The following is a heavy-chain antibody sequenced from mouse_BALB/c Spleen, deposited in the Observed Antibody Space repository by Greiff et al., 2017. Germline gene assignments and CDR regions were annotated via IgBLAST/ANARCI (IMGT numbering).Heavy chain of an antibody. CDR1: GFTFSSYG. Sequence: EVKLVESGGDLVKPGGSLKLSCAASGFTFSSYGMSWVRQTPDKRLEWVATISSGGSYTYYPDSVKGRFTISRDNAENTLYLQMSSLKSEDTAMYYCARQDRYDDVYAMDYWGQGTSVTVSS. V-gene: IGHV5-6*01. J-gene: IGHJ4*01. CDR3: ARQDRYDDVYAMDY. CDR2: ISSGGSYT. D-gene: IGHD2-14*01.